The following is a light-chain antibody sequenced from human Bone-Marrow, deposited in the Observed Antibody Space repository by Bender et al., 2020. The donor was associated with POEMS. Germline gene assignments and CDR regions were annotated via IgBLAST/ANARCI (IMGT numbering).Light chain of an antibody. J-gene: IGLJ3*02. V-gene: IGLV1-40*01. CDR3: QSYDNSLGGWV. Sequence: QSVLTQPPSVSGAPGQRVTISCTGSSSNTGSGYDINWYQHLPGTAPKLLIYGYNNRPSGVPDRFSCSKSGTSASLAITGLQAEDEGEYYCQSYDNSLGGWVFGGGTKLTVL. CDR2: GYN. CDR1: SSNTGSGYD.